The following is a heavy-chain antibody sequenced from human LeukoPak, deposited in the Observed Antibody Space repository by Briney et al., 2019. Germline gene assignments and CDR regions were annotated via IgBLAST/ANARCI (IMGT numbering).Heavy chain of an antibody. CDR1: GFIFSDDV. Sequence: GGSLRLSCAASGFIFSDDVMNWVRQAPGKGLEWVSSITRTGNNIFYADSVKGRFTISRDNAKNSLFLQMNSLRDEDTAVYYCARVRYYGSGCAFDVWGQGTMVTVSS. D-gene: IGHD3-10*01. J-gene: IGHJ3*01. V-gene: IGHV3-21*01. CDR2: ITRTGNNI. CDR3: ARVRYYGSGCAFDV.